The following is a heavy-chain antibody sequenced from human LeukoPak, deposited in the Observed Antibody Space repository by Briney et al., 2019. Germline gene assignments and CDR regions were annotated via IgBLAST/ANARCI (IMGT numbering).Heavy chain of an antibody. D-gene: IGHD2-15*01. CDR2: INPSGGSN. CDR1: GYTFTSYY. V-gene: IGHV1-46*01. J-gene: IGHJ3*02. CDR3: ARAPCSGGSCYFSYAFDI. Sequence: AAVKVSCKASGYTFTSYYMHWVRQPPGQGLEWVGIINPSGGSNSYAQKFQGRVTMTRDTSTSTVYMELSSLRYEDTAVYYCARAPCSGGSCYFSYAFDIWGQGTMVTVSS.